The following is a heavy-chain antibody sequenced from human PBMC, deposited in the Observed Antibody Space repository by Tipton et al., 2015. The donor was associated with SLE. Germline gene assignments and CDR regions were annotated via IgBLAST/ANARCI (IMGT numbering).Heavy chain of an antibody. CDR1: GFTVNNNY. J-gene: IGHJ6*02. CDR2: IYSGGST. V-gene: IGHV3-53*01. D-gene: IGHD2-8*02. CDR3: ARDMATGLYWPSGMDV. Sequence: SLRLSCVVPGFTVNNNYMSWVRQAPGKGLEWVSCIYSGGSTYYADSLKGRFTISSDKEKNTLHLQINSLRVGDTAVYYCARDMATGLYWPSGMDVWGQGTTVTVSS.